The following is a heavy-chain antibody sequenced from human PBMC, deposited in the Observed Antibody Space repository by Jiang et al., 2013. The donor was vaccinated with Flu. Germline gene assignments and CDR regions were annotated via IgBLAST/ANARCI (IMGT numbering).Heavy chain of an antibody. Sequence: SYGISWVRQAPGQGLEWMGWISAYNGNTNYAQKLQGRVTMTTDTSTSTAYMELRSLRSDDTAVYYCAREKEGSGWPYYYYGMDVWGQGTTVTVSS. V-gene: IGHV1-18*01. D-gene: IGHD6-19*01. CDR3: AREKEGSGWPYYYYGMDV. J-gene: IGHJ6*02. CDR1: SYG. CDR2: ISAYNGNT.